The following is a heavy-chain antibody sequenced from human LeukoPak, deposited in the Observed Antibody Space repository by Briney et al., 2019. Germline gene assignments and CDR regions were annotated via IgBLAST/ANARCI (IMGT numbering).Heavy chain of an antibody. CDR2: INLNGGGT. CDR3: ARDNIVVVPAAIRCGMDV. CDR1: GYTFTGYY. Sequence: ASVKVSCKASGYTFTGYYMHWVRQAPGQGLEWMGWINLNGGGTNYAQKFQGRVTMTRDTSISTAYMELSRLRSDDTAVYYCARDNIVVVPAAIRCGMDVWGQGTTVTVSS. V-gene: IGHV1-2*02. D-gene: IGHD2-2*02. J-gene: IGHJ6*02.